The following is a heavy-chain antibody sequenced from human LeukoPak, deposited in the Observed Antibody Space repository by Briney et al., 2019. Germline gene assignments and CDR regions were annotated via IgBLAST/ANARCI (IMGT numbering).Heavy chain of an antibody. V-gene: IGHV4-39*01. CDR2: IYYSGST. CDR3: ARVRCSGGSCPYYYYYYYMDV. CDR1: GGSISSSSHY. D-gene: IGHD2-15*01. Sequence: PSETLSLTCTVSGGSISSSSHYWGWIRQPPGKGLEWIGSIYYSGSTYYNPSLKSRVTISVDTSKNQFSLKLSSVTAADTAVYYCARVRCSGGSCPYYYYYYYMDVWGKGTTVTVSS. J-gene: IGHJ6*03.